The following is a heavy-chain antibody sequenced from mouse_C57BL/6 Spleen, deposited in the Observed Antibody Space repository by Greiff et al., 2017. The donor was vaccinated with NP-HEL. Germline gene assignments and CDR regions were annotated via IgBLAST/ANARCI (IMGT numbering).Heavy chain of an antibody. CDR3: ARGAPFYGSSYWYFDV. CDR1: GYTFTSYG. J-gene: IGHJ1*03. CDR2: IYPRSGNT. D-gene: IGHD1-1*01. Sequence: QVHVKQSGAELARPGASVKLSCKASGYTFTSYGISWVKQRTGQGLEWIGEIYPRSGNTYYNEKFKGKATLTADKSSSTAYMELRSLTSEDSAVYFCARGAPFYGSSYWYFDVWGTGTTVTVSS. V-gene: IGHV1-81*01.